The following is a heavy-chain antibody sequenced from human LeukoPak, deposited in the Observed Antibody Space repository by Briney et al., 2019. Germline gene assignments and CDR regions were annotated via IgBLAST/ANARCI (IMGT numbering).Heavy chain of an antibody. CDR1: GFTFDDYA. J-gene: IGHJ4*02. CDR2: ISWNSGSI. V-gene: IGHV3-9*01. Sequence: SGGSLRLSCAASGFTFDDYAMHWVRQAPGKGLEWVSGISWNSGSIGYADSVKGRFTISRDNSKNTLYLQMNSLRAEDTAVYYCARVRPHFDYWGQGTLVTVSS. D-gene: IGHD1-14*01. CDR3: ARVRPHFDY.